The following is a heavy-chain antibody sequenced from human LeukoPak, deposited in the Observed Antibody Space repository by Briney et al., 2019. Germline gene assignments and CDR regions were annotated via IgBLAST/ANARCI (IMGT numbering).Heavy chain of an antibody. CDR3: AKGYYDFWSGSQAFDI. Sequence: GGSLRLSCAASGFTFSSYGMHWVRQAPGKGLGWVAVISYDGSNKYYADSVKGRFTISRDNSKNTLYLQMNSLRAEDTAVYYCAKGYYDFWSGSQAFDIWGQGTMVTVSS. V-gene: IGHV3-30*18. CDR2: ISYDGSNK. J-gene: IGHJ3*02. CDR1: GFTFSSYG. D-gene: IGHD3-3*01.